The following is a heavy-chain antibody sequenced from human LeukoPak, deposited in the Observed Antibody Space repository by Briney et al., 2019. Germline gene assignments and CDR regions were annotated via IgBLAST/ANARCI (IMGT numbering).Heavy chain of an antibody. CDR1: GFTFSNVW. CDR2: IKSKSDGGIT. V-gene: IGHV3-15*05. Sequence: GGSLRLSCAASGFTFSNVWMSWVRQAPGKGLEWVGRIKSKSDGGITDYAAPVKGRFTISRDDSKNTLFLQVNSLKVEDTAVYYCTTVTLRPVGLWGQGTLVTVSS. D-gene: IGHD2-21*02. CDR3: TTVTLRPVGL. J-gene: IGHJ4*02.